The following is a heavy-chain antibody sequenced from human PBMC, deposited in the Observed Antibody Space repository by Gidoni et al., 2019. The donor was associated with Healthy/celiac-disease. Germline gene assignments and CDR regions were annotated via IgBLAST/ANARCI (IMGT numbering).Heavy chain of an antibody. CDR1: GFTFSSYG. V-gene: IGHV3-30*03. D-gene: IGHD1-26*01. Sequence: QVQLVESGGGVVQPGRSLRLSCAASGFTFSSYGMHWVRQAPGKGLEWVAVISYDGSNKYYADSVKGRFTISRDNSKNTLYLQMNSLRAEDTAVYYCLPKWELPFDYWGQGTLVTVSS. CDR2: ISYDGSNK. CDR3: LPKWELPFDY. J-gene: IGHJ4*02.